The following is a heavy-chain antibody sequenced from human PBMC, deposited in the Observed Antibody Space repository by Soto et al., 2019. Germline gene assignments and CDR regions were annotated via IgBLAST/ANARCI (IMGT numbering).Heavy chain of an antibody. CDR2: INHSGST. CDR3: ARGVGSSPPRY. Sequence: SETLSLTCAVYGGSFSDHYWSWIRQTPGKGLEWIGEINHSGSTNYNPSFKSRVTISADTSKNQISLKLTSATAADTAVYYCARGVGSSPPRYWGRGTLVTVSS. D-gene: IGHD3-9*01. V-gene: IGHV4-34*01. CDR1: GGSFSDHY. J-gene: IGHJ4*02.